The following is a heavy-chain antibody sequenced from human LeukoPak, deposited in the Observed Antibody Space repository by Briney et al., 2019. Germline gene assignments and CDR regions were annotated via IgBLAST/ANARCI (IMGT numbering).Heavy chain of an antibody. CDR2: INPNSGGT. Sequence: ASVTVSCKASGYTFTGYYMHWVRQAPGQGLECMGWINPNSGGTKYAQRFQDRVSMTRDTSITTAHMELSRLRSDDTAVYSCARGSGNYTWWSDPWGQGTLVTVSS. J-gene: IGHJ5*02. CDR3: ARGSGNYTWWSDP. CDR1: GYTFTGYY. D-gene: IGHD3-3*01. V-gene: IGHV1-2*02.